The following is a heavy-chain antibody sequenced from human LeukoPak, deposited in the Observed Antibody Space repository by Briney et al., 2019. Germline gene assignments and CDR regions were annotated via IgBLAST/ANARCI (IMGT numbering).Heavy chain of an antibody. CDR3: ARQMGYGDYATYYYYGMDV. V-gene: IGHV5-51*01. D-gene: IGHD4-17*01. Sequence: GESLKISCKGSGYSFTGYWIGWVRQMPGKGLEWMGIIYPGDSDTRYSPSFQGQVTISADKSISTAYLQWSSLKASDTAMYYCARQMGYGDYATYYYYGMDVWGQGTTVTVSS. CDR2: IYPGDSDT. CDR1: GYSFTGYW. J-gene: IGHJ6*02.